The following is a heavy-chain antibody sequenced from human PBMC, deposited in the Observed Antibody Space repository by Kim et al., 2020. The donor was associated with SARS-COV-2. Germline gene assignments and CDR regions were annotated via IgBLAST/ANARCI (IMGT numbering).Heavy chain of an antibody. J-gene: IGHJ4*02. Sequence: GGSLRLSCAASGFTFSSYGMHWVRQAPGKGLEWVTVIWYDGSNKYYADSVKGRFTISRDNSKNTLYLQMNSLRAEDTAVYYCARDRGDFWSGYGSIDYWGQGTLVTVSS. CDR1: GFTFSSYG. V-gene: IGHV3-33*01. CDR2: IWYDGSNK. CDR3: ARDRGDFWSGYGSIDY. D-gene: IGHD3-3*01.